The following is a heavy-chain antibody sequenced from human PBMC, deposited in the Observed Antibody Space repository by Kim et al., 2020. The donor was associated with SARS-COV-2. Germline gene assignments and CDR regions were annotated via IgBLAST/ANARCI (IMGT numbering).Heavy chain of an antibody. Sequence: SETLSLTCTVSGGSVSSGSYYWNWIRQPPGKGLEWIGYLYYSGTTNYNPSLKSRVTISVDTSKNQFSLKLSSVTAADTAVYYCARRNSVDYFDYWGQGTL. J-gene: IGHJ4*02. V-gene: IGHV4-61*01. D-gene: IGHD4-4*01. CDR1: GGSVSSGSYY. CDR2: LYYSGTT. CDR3: ARRNSVDYFDY.